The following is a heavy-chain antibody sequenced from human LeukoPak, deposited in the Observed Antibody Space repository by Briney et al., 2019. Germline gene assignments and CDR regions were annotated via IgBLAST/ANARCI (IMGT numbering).Heavy chain of an antibody. CDR3: ARVVVRDANNYKDY. CDR1: GGSFSGYY. V-gene: IGHV4-34*01. Sequence: TSETLSLTCAVYGGSFSGYYWSWIRQPPGKGLEWIGEINHSGSTNYNPSLKSRVTISVDTSKNQFSLKLSSVTAADTAVYYCARVVVRDANNYKDYWGQGTLVTVSS. CDR2: INHSGST. J-gene: IGHJ4*02. D-gene: IGHD5-24*01.